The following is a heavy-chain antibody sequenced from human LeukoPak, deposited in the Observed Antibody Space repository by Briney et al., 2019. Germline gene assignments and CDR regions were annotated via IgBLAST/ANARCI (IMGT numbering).Heavy chain of an antibody. J-gene: IGHJ4*02. V-gene: IGHV3-23*01. CDR3: VRASTTVPNLLDY. D-gene: IGHD4-17*01. Sequence: PGGSLRLSCAASGFTFSSYAMSWVRQAPGKGLEWVSTISGSGASTYYADSVKGRFTISRDNSKNTLYLQTSSLRAEDTAVYYCVRASTTVPNLLDYWGQGTLVTVSS. CDR2: ISGSGAST. CDR1: GFTFSSYA.